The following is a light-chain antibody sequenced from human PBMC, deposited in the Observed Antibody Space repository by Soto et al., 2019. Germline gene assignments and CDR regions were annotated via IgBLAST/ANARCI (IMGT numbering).Light chain of an antibody. V-gene: IGKV1-33*01. CDR2: DAS. CDR3: QQYDNLLFT. Sequence: DIQMTQSPSSLSASVGDSVTITCRASQSISSWLAWYQQKPGQAPKLLIYDASNLETGVPSRFSGSGSGTDFTFTISSLQPEDFATYYCQQYDNLLFTFGPGTKVDIK. J-gene: IGKJ3*01. CDR1: QSISSW.